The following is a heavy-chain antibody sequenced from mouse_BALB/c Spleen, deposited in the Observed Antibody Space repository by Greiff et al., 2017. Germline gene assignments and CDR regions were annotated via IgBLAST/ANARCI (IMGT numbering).Heavy chain of an antibody. CDR3: ARRDGSSYGGYFDV. Sequence: QVQLKESGPGLVQPSQSLSITCTVSGFSLTSYGVHWVRQSPGKGLEWLGVIWSGGSTDYNAAFISRLSISKDNSKSQVFFKMNSLQANDTAIYYCARRDGSSYGGYFDVWGAGTTVTVSS. V-gene: IGHV2-2*02. D-gene: IGHD1-1*01. CDR2: IWSGGST. CDR1: GFSLTSYG. J-gene: IGHJ1*01.